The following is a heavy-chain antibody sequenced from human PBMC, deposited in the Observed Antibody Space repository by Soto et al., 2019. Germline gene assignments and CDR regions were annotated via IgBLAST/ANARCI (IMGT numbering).Heavy chain of an antibody. CDR2: FYDGNT. CDR3: ARRSTMVRGVIINWFDP. Sequence: SETLSLTCIVSGGSITRRSSYWAWIRQPPGKGLEWVGTFYDGNTYHNPSLRSRITIAVDTSKNQFSLKLNSVAAADTAVYYCARRSTMVRGVIINWFDPWGQGTLVTVSS. J-gene: IGHJ5*02. D-gene: IGHD3-10*01. V-gene: IGHV4-39*01. CDR1: GGSITRRSSY.